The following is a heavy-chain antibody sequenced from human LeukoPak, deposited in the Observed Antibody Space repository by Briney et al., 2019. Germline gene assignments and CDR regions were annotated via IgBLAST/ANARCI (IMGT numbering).Heavy chain of an antibody. CDR3: ARSDGYGLVGI. Sequence: SETLSLTCTVSGGSISSSSYYWGWIRQPPGKGLEWIGNMYYSGSTYYNPSLKSRVTISVDTSNNQFSLKLSSVTAADTAVYYCARSDGYGLVGIWGQGTMVTVSS. CDR2: MYYSGST. J-gene: IGHJ3*02. V-gene: IGHV4-39*07. CDR1: GGSISSSSYY. D-gene: IGHD3-10*01.